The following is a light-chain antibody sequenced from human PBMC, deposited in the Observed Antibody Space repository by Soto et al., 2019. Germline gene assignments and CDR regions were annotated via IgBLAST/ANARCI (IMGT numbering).Light chain of an antibody. J-gene: IGKJ4*01. CDR2: GAS. Sequence: EIVLMQSPGTLSLSPGERATLSCRASQSVSSSYLAWYQQKPGQAPRLLIYGASSRATGIPDRFSGSGSGTDFTLTISRLEPEDFAVYYCQQFATFGGGTKV. V-gene: IGKV3-20*01. CDR3: QQFAT. CDR1: QSVSSSY.